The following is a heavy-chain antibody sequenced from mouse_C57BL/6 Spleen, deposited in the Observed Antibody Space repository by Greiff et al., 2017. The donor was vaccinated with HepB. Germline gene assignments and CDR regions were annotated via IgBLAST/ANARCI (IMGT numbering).Heavy chain of an antibody. CDR3: TGYGSGYWYFDV. V-gene: IGHV1-15*01. J-gene: IGHJ1*03. Sequence: VKLMESGAELVRPGASVTLSCKASGYTFTDYEMHWVKQTPVHGLEWIGAIDPETGGTAYNQKFKGKAILTADKSSSTAYMELRSLTSEDSAVYYCTGYGSGYWYFDVWGTGTTVTVSS. CDR2: IDPETGGT. D-gene: IGHD1-1*01. CDR1: GYTFTDYE.